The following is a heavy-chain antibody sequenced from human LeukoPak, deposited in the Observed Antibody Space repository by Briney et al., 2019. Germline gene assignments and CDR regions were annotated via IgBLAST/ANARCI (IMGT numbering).Heavy chain of an antibody. D-gene: IGHD3-3*01. CDR2: IEQGGSEK. V-gene: IGHV3-7*05. J-gene: IGHJ4*02. CDR3: ARRGRIFGVVIIGYFDY. Sequence: GGSLRLSCAASGFTFSSYWMSWVRQAPGKGLEWVANIEQGGSEKNYVDSVKGRFTISRDNAKNSLYLQMNNLRAEDTAVYYCARRGRIFGVVIIGYFDYWGQGTLVTVSS. CDR1: GFTFSSYW.